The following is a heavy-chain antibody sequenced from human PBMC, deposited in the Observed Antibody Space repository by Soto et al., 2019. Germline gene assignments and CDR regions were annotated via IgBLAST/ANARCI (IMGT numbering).Heavy chain of an antibody. Sequence: GGSLRLSCAASGFTFDDYAMHWVRQAPGKGLEWVSGISWNSGSIGYADSVKGRFTISRDNAKNSLYLQMNSLRAEDTALYYCAKAWRGSSSALKLWMDYWGQGTLVTVSS. V-gene: IGHV3-9*01. J-gene: IGHJ4*02. CDR2: ISWNSGSI. CDR3: AKAWRGSSSALKLWMDY. CDR1: GFTFDDYA. D-gene: IGHD1-26*01.